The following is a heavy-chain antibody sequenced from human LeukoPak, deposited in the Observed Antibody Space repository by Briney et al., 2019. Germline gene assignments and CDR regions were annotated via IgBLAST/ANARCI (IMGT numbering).Heavy chain of an antibody. V-gene: IGHV3-7*01. Sequence: GGSLRLSCAASGFTFSSYGMHWVRQAPGKGLEWVANIKQDGSEKYYVDSVKGRFTISRDNAKNSLYLQMNSLRAEDTAVYYCARSGEYYDFWSGYYSIGQGFDYWGQGTLVTVSS. CDR3: ARSGEYYDFWSGYYSIGQGFDY. CDR2: IKQDGSEK. D-gene: IGHD3-3*01. CDR1: GFTFSSYG. J-gene: IGHJ4*02.